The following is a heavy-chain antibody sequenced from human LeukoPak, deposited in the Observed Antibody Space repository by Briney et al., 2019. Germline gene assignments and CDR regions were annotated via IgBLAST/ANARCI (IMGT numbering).Heavy chain of an antibody. CDR3: ARIYTWRHIVVVTATRDWYFDL. J-gene: IGHJ2*01. Sequence: SETLSLTCTVSGGSISSSSYDWGWIRQPPGKGLEWIGSIYYSGSTYYNPSLKSRVTISVDTSKNQFSLKLSSVTAADTAVYYCARIYTWRHIVVVTATRDWYFDLWGRGTLVTVSS. CDR2: IYYSGST. V-gene: IGHV4-39*01. D-gene: IGHD2-21*02. CDR1: GGSISSSSYD.